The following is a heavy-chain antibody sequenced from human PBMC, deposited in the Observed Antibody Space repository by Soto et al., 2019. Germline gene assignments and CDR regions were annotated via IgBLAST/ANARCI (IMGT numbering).Heavy chain of an antibody. Sequence: QVQLQESGPGLVKPSETLSLTCTVSGGSISSYYWSWIRQPPGKGLEWIGYIYYSGSTNYSPSLKSRVTISVDTSKNQFSLKLRSVTAADTAVYYCARQQWLVLNSFDIWGQGTMVTVSS. D-gene: IGHD6-19*01. J-gene: IGHJ3*02. V-gene: IGHV4-59*01. CDR3: ARQQWLVLNSFDI. CDR2: IYYSGST. CDR1: GGSISSYY.